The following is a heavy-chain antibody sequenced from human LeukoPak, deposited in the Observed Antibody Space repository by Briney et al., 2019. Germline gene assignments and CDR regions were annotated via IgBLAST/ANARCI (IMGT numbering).Heavy chain of an antibody. V-gene: IGHV4-34*01. CDR1: GGSFSGYY. J-gene: IGHJ5*02. CDR3: ARGRRIGGYCSSTSCRNWFDP. D-gene: IGHD2-2*01. CDR2: INHSGST. Sequence: SEALSLTCAVYGGSFSGYYWSWIRQPPGKGLEWIGEINHSGSTNYNPSLKSRVTISVDTSKNQFSLKLSSVTAADTAVYYCARGRRIGGYCSSTSCRNWFDPWGQGTLVTVSS.